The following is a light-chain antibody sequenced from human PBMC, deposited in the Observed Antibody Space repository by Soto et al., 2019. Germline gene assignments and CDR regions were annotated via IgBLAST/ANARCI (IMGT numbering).Light chain of an antibody. V-gene: IGKV1-5*03. CDR2: KAS. CDR1: QSIRSW. Sequence: DIQMTQSPSTLSASVGDRVTITCRASQSIRSWLAWYQQKPGKAPKVLIYKASSLESGVPSRFSGSGSGTEFTLTISSLQPDDFATYYCQQYENYPFTFGGGTTVEIK. CDR3: QQYENYPFT. J-gene: IGKJ4*01.